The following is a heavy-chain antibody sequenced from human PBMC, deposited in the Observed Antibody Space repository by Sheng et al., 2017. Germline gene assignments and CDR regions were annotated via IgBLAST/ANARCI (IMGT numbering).Heavy chain of an antibody. CDR3: ATWTEYYYYGMDV. CDR2: ISYDGSNK. J-gene: IGHJ6*02. Sequence: QIQLVESGGGVVQPGKSLRLSCAASGFTFSSYGMHWVRQAPGKGLEWVAVISYDGSNKYYADSVKGRFTISRDNSKNTLYLQMNSLRAEDTAVYYCATWTEYYYYGMDVWDQGP. V-gene: IGHV3-30*03. CDR1: GFTFSSYG. D-gene: IGHD3-3*01.